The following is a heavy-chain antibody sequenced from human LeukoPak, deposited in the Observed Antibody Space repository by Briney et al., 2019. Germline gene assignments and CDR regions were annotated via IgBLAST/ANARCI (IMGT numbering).Heavy chain of an antibody. CDR2: ISSGTSTI. Sequence: GGSLRLSCAASGFTFSSSAMNWVRQAPGKGLEWVSYISSGTSTIYYADSVKGRFTISRDNAKNSLYLQMNSLRAEDTDVYYCARDVTYYGGDWFDPWGQGTLVTVSS. V-gene: IGHV3-48*04. CDR1: GFTFSSSA. D-gene: IGHD4-23*01. CDR3: ARDVTYYGGDWFDP. J-gene: IGHJ5*02.